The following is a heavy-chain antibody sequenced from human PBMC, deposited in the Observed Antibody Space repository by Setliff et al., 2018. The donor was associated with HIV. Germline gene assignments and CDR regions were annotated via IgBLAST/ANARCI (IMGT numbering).Heavy chain of an antibody. Sequence: ASVKVSCKASGYTFTGYYMHWVRQAPGKRPEWMGWLNAGYGNAKYSQKLQGRVTITRDISASTAYMELSSLRSEDTAVYYCARSGLVYDDVLTGPPTDYWGQGTLVTVSS. CDR1: GYTFTGYY. J-gene: IGHJ4*02. CDR3: ARSGLVYDDVLTGPPTDY. D-gene: IGHD3-9*01. V-gene: IGHV1-3*01. CDR2: LNAGYGNA.